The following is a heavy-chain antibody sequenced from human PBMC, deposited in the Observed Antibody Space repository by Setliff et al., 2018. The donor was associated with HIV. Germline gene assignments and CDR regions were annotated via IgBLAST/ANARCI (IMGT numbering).Heavy chain of an antibody. CDR2: ISHNGTDT. V-gene: IGHV3-23*05. Sequence: PGGSLRLSCTGSEFTFSKYAMNWVRQAPGKGLEWVPGISHNGTDTHYADSLKGRFAVSRDNSNNTLFLQMPNLRADDTAVYYCAKRRVSHIGPGDYWVQGTLVTGSS. J-gene: IGHJ4*02. CDR1: EFTFSKYA. CDR3: AKRRVSHIGPGDY. D-gene: IGHD2-21*01.